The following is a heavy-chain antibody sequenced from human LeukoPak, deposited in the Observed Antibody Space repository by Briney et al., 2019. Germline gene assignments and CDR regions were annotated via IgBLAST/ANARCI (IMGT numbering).Heavy chain of an antibody. CDR2: IYYSGST. CDR3: ARADILTGYYQLDY. Sequence: SETLSLTCTVSGGPISSYYWSWIRQPPGKGLEWIGYIYYSGSTNYNPSLKSRVTISVDTSKNQFSLKLSSVTAADTAVYYCARADILTGYYQLDYWGQGTLVTVSS. CDR1: GGPISSYY. V-gene: IGHV4-59*01. J-gene: IGHJ4*02. D-gene: IGHD3-9*01.